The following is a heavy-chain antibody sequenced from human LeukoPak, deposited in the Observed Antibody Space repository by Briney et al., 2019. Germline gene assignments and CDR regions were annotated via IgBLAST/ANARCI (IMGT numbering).Heavy chain of an antibody. D-gene: IGHD1-26*01. V-gene: IGHV4-59*01. CDR3: ARPQYSGSYSAFDI. CDR2: IYYSGST. Sequence: PSETLSLTCTVSGGSISSYYWGWIRQPPGKGLEWIGYIYYSGSTNYNPSLKSRVTISVDTSKNQFSLKLSSVTAADTAVYYCARPQYSGSYSAFDIWGQGTMVTVSS. J-gene: IGHJ3*02. CDR1: GGSISSYY.